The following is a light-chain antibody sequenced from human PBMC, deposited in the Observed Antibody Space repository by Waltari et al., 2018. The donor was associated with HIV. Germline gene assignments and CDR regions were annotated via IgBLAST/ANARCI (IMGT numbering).Light chain of an antibody. J-gene: IGLJ3*02. CDR1: TTAVGTYDY. CDR2: DVS. CDR3: SSYRTYGTLV. Sequence: QSALTQPASVSGSPGQSITIACTGTTTAVGTYDYVSWYQHRPGKAPKLLIYDVSNRPSGVSGRFSGSKSGNTASLSISGLQAEDEADYFCSSYRTYGTLVFGGGTKLTVL. V-gene: IGLV2-14*01.